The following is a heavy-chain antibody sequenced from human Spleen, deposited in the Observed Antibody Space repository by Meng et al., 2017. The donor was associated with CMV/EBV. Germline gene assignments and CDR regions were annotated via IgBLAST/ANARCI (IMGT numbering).Heavy chain of an antibody. CDR2: ISSSSSTI. D-gene: IGHD6-6*01. CDR3: ARGPYSSSGSMDV. V-gene: IGHV3-48*04. Sequence: GGSLRLSCAASGFTFSSYSMNWVRQAPGKGLEWVSYISSSSSTIYYADSVKGRFTISRDNAKNSLYLQMNSLRAEDTAVYYCARGPYSSSGSMDVWGQGTTVTVSS. CDR1: GFTFSSYS. J-gene: IGHJ6*02.